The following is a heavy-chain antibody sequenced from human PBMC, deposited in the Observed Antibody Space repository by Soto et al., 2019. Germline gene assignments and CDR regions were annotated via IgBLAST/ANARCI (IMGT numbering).Heavy chain of an antibody. CDR3: ARGGATIFGVIDS. CDR1: GYSFFSYY. V-gene: IGHV1-46*01. D-gene: IGHD3-3*02. J-gene: IGHJ4*02. Sequence: ASVKVSCKASGYSFFSYYIHWVRQAPGQGLEWMGRFLASGGNTDYAQRFRGRVSMTRDTSTTNTVSLELTSPTSDDTAVYYCARGGATIFGVIDSWGQGTRVTVSS. CDR2: FLASGGNT.